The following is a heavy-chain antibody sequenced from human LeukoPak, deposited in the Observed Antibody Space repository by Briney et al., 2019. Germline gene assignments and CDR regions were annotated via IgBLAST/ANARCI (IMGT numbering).Heavy chain of an antibody. Sequence: GGSLRLSCAASGFTFSDHYMDWVRQAPGKGLEWVGRTRNKANSYTTEYAASVKGRFTISRDDSKDSLYLQMNSLKTEDTAVYYCASLRGYSGYDRKINAFDIWGQGTMVTVSS. J-gene: IGHJ3*02. V-gene: IGHV3-72*01. D-gene: IGHD5-12*01. CDR2: TRNKANSYTT. CDR3: ASLRGYSGYDRKINAFDI. CDR1: GFTFSDHY.